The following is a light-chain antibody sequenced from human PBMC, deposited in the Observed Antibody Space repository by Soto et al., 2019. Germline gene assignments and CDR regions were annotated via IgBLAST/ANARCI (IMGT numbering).Light chain of an antibody. Sequence: QSALTQPASVSGSPGQSITISCTGTSSDVGGSNYVSWYQQHPGKAPKLMIYDVNNRPSRVSNRFSGSKSGNTASLTISGLQAEDEADYYCGSYTSSSTLYVFGTGTKLTVL. V-gene: IGLV2-14*01. CDR3: GSYTSSSTLYV. CDR1: SSDVGGSNY. CDR2: DVN. J-gene: IGLJ1*01.